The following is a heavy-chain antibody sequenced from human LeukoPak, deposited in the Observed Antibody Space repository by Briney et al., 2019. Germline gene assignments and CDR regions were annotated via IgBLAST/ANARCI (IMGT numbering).Heavy chain of an antibody. J-gene: IGHJ4*02. CDR3: AKDILSHYYDSSGYYN. CDR1: GFTFSRNA. V-gene: IGHV3-23*01. D-gene: IGHD3-22*01. CDR2: IDTSGTVP. Sequence: GGSLRLSCSVSGFTFSRNAMTWVRQAPGKGLEWVSTIDTSGTVPYYVDSVKGRFAISRDNSRDTLWLQMNSLRADDTAVYYCAKDILSHYYDSSGYYNWGQGTLVTVSS.